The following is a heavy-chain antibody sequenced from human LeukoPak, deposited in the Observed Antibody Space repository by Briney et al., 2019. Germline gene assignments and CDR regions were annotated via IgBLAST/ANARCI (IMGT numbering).Heavy chain of an antibody. V-gene: IGHV1-46*01. CDR3: TREVAAPHPFGG. CDR1: GNSFTNYN. Sequence: GASVKVSCKASGNSFTNYNMHWVRLAPGQGLEWMGIITPSNGATNYAQKFQGRVTMTRDTSTSAVYMELRSLKSEDTAVYYCTREVAAPHPFGGRGPGTLGNGSS. D-gene: IGHD2-15*01. CDR2: ITPSNGAT. J-gene: IGHJ4*01.